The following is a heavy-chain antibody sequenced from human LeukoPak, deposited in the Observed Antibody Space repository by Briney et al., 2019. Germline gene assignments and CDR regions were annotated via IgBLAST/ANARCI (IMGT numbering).Heavy chain of an antibody. V-gene: IGHV3-23*01. CDR3: AKDPFYDFWSGYYPRDY. D-gene: IGHD3-3*01. CDR2: ISGSGGST. J-gene: IGHJ4*02. CDR1: GFTFSSYA. Sequence: GGSLRLSCAASGFTFSSYAMSWVRQAPGKGLEWVSAISGSGGSTYYADSVKGRFTLSRDNSKNTLYLQMNSLRAEDTAVYYCAKDPFYDFWSGYYPRDYWGQGTLVTVSS.